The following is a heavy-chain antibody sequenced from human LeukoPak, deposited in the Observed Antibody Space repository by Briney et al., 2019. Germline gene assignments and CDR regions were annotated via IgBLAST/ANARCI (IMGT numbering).Heavy chain of an antibody. J-gene: IGHJ6*02. Sequence: PGGSLRLSCAASGFTFSSYAMSWVRQPPGKGLEWVSAISGSGASTYYADSVKGRFTISRDNSKNTLYLKMKSLRADDTAVYYCAKGRGSYSSSREVRYYYYAMDVWGQGTTVTVSS. CDR3: AKGRGSYSSSREVRYYYYAMDV. CDR2: ISGSGAST. CDR1: GFTFSSYA. D-gene: IGHD6-13*01. V-gene: IGHV3-23*01.